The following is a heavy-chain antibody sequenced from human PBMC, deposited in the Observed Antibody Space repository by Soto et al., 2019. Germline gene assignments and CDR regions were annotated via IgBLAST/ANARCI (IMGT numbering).Heavy chain of an antibody. V-gene: IGHV3-23*01. CDR2: ISGSGGST. CDR1: GFTFSSYA. J-gene: IGHJ6*02. CDR3: AKDQRRLEFENTAMVDYYYYGMDV. D-gene: IGHD5-18*01. Sequence: GGSLRLSCAASGFTFSSYAMSWVRQAPGKGLEWVSAISGSGGSTYYADSVKGRFTISRDNSNNTLYLQLNSLRAEDKAVYYCAKDQRRLEFENTAMVDYYYYGMDVWGPGTTVPVSS.